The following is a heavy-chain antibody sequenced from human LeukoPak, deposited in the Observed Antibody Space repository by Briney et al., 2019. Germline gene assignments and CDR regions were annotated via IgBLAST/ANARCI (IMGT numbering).Heavy chain of an antibody. V-gene: IGHV1-69*06. J-gene: IGHJ4*02. CDR1: GGTFSSYA. CDR3: ARDRSSGGSCYFDY. CDR2: IIPIFGTA. D-gene: IGHD2-15*01. Sequence: GASVKVSCKASGGTFSSYAISWVRQAPGQGLEWMGGIIPIFGTANYAQKFQGRVTITADKSTSTAYMELSSLRSEDTAVYYCARDRSSGGSCYFDYWGQGTLVTVSS.